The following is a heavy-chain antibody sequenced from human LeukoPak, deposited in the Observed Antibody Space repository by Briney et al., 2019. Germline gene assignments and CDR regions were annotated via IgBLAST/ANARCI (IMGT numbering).Heavy chain of an antibody. CDR3: ARDRWELLSGSDY. V-gene: IGHV1-18*01. Sequence: ASVTLSCKASGYTFTSYGISWVRQAPGQGHEWMGWISAYNGNTNYAQKLQGRVTITTDTSTSTAYMELRSLRSDDTAVYYCARDRWELLSGSDYWGQGTLVTVSS. CDR1: GYTFTSYG. CDR2: ISAYNGNT. D-gene: IGHD1-26*01. J-gene: IGHJ4*02.